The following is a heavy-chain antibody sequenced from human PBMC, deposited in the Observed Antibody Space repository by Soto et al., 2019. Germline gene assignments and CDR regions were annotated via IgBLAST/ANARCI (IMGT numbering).Heavy chain of an antibody. V-gene: IGHV3-74*01. CDR2: INSDGSST. Sequence: GGSLRLSCAASGFTFSSYWMHWVRQAPGKGLVWVSRINSDGSSTSYADSVKGRFTISRDNAKNTLYLQMNSLRAEDTAGYYCARVRSSGWYPQFGYWGQGTLVTVSS. CDR1: GFTFSSYW. CDR3: ARVRSSGWYPQFGY. J-gene: IGHJ4*02. D-gene: IGHD6-19*01.